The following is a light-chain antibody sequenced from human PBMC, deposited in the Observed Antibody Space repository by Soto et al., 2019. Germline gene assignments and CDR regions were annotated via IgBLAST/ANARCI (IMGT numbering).Light chain of an antibody. J-gene: IGKJ4*01. V-gene: IGKV1-17*01. CDR2: AAS. CDR3: LQHNSYPPT. CDR1: QGIGSD. Sequence: DIQMTQSPSSLSASVGDRVTITCRASQGIGSDLGWYQQKPGKAPKRLIYAASSLQSGIPSRFSGSVSGTEFTLTISSLQPEDFATYYCLQHNSYPPTFGGGTKVEIK.